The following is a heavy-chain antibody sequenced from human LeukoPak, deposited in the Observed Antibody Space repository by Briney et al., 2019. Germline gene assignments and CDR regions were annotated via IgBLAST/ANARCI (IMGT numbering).Heavy chain of an antibody. CDR1: GGTFSSYA. Sequence: SVKVSCKASGGTFSSYAISWVRQAPGQGLEWMGGIIPIFGTANYAQKFQGRVTITTDESTSTAYMELSSLRSEDTAVYYCARSGLWAYYDSWSGHHFDYWGQGTLVTVSS. V-gene: IGHV1-69*05. D-gene: IGHD3-3*01. CDR3: ARSGLWAYYDSWSGHHFDY. CDR2: IIPIFGTA. J-gene: IGHJ4*02.